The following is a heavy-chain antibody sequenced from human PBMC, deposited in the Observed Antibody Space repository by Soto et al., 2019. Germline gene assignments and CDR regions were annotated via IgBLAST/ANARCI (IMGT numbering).Heavy chain of an antibody. CDR2: ISYDGSNK. V-gene: IGHV3-30*18. CDR1: GFTFSSYG. J-gene: IGHJ4*02. Sequence: QVQLVESGGGVVQPGRSLRLSCAASGFTFSSYGMHWVRQAPGKGLEWVAVISYDGSNKYYADSVKSRFTISRDNSKNTLYLHMNSLIAEDTAVYYCAKGCPSSRWYFYWLLLSCDYWGQGSLVTVSS. CDR3: AKGCPSSRWYFYWLLLSCDY. D-gene: IGHD3-9*01.